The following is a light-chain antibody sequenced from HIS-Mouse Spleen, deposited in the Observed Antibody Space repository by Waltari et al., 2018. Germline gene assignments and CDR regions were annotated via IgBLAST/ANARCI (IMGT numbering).Light chain of an antibody. J-gene: IGLJ2*01. CDR3: QTADSSGPWV. CDR2: KDS. Sequence: SYELTQPPSVSVSPGQTARITCSGDALPKQYDYWYQQKPGQAPVLVIYKDSGRPAGSPGRFSGSSSGTTVTLTISGVQEEDEADYYCQTADSSGPWVFGGGTKLTVL. CDR1: ALPKQY. V-gene: IGLV3-25*03.